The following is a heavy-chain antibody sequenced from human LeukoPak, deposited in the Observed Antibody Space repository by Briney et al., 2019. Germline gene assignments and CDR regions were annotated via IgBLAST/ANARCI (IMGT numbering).Heavy chain of an antibody. D-gene: IGHD3-10*01. CDR2: ISGSGGAT. CDR3: AKGAAYYGSETTFFDY. CDR1: GFTFSNYA. Sequence: PGGSLRLSCAASGFTFSNYAMSWVRQAPGKGLDWVSAISGSGGATYYADSVKGRFTISRDNSKNTLYLQMNSLRAEDTAVYYFAKGAAYYGSETTFFDYWGQGTLVTVSS. V-gene: IGHV3-23*01. J-gene: IGHJ4*02.